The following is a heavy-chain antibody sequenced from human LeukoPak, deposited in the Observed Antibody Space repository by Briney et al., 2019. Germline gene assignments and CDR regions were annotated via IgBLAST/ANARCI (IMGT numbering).Heavy chain of an antibody. V-gene: IGHV5-51*01. Sequence: GESLKISCKGSGYSFTSYWIGWVRQMPGKGLEWMGIIYPGDSDTSYSPSFQGQVTISADKSISTAYLQWSSLKASDTAMYYCARQTTVTTAAHYYYGMDVWGQGTTVTVSS. J-gene: IGHJ6*02. CDR3: ARQTTVTTAAHYYYGMDV. CDR2: IYPGDSDT. D-gene: IGHD4-17*01. CDR1: GYSFTSYW.